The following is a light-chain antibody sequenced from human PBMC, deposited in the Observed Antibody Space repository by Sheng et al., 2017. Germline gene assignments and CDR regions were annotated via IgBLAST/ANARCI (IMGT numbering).Light chain of an antibody. Sequence: DIQMTQSPSTLSASVGDRITITCRASQSIGVWLAWYQQKPGKAPNMLIYKASTLESGVPPRFSGSGSGTEFTLTISNLQPEDFAAYFCLQHSSYPLTFGGGTKVEIK. CDR3: LQHSSYPLT. CDR1: QSIGVW. V-gene: IGKV1-5*03. CDR2: KAS. J-gene: IGKJ4*01.